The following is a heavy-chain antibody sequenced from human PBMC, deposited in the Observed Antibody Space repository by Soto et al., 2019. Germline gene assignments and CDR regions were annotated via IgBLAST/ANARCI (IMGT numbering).Heavy chain of an antibody. CDR1: GFTFSSND. J-gene: IGHJ6*02. CDR2: IGTAGDT. D-gene: IGHD2-8*01. CDR3: GRGPNEGYYYYGMDV. V-gene: IGHV3-13*01. Sequence: VRSLRLSCAASGFTFSSNDMHWVRQATGKGLEWVSAIGTAGDTYYQGSVKGRFTISRENAKNSLYIQMNSLRAGDTAVYYCGRGPNEGYYYYGMDVWGQGTTATVSS.